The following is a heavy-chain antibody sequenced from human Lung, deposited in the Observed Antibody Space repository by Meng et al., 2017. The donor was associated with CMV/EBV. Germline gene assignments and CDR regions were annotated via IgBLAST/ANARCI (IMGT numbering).Heavy chain of an antibody. CDR3: ARAGVDCSGGSCYNN. Sequence: ASVKVSCKASGYTFTGYDMHWVRQAPGQGLEWMGWINPNSGGTNYAQKFQGRVTMTRDTSISTAYMELSRLRSDDTAVYYCARAGVDCSGGSCYNNWGQGTLVTVSS. J-gene: IGHJ4*02. CDR2: INPNSGGT. CDR1: GYTFTGYD. D-gene: IGHD2-15*01. V-gene: IGHV1-2*02.